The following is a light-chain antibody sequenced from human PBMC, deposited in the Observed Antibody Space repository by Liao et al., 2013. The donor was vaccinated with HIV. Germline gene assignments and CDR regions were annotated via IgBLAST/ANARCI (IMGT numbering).Light chain of an antibody. CDR2: QDT. CDR3: QAWGSTSAYV. V-gene: IGLV3-1*01. J-gene: IGLJ1*01. Sequence: SYELTQPPSVSVSPGQTATITCSGDRLGEKYSCWYQQKAGQSPMLVIFQDTKRPSGIPERFSGSNSGNTATLTISGTQAIDEADYYCQAWGSTSAYVFGTGTKVTVL. CDR1: RLGEKY.